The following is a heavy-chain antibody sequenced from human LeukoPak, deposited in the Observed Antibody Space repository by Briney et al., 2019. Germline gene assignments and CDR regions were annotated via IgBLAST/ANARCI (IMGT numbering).Heavy chain of an antibody. V-gene: IGHV1-69*05. Sequence: GASVKVSCKASGGTFSSYAISWVRQAPGQGLEWMGRIIPIFGTANYAQKFQGRVTITTDESTSTAHMELSSLRSEDTAVYYCARADIAVAAAFDYWGQGTLVTVSS. CDR2: IIPIFGTA. CDR3: ARADIAVAAAFDY. CDR1: GGTFSSYA. J-gene: IGHJ4*02. D-gene: IGHD6-19*01.